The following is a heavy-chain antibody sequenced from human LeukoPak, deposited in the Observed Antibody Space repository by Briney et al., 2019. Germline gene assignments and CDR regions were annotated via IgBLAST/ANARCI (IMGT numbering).Heavy chain of an antibody. V-gene: IGHV1-2*02. Sequence: GESLKISCKGSGYTFTGYYMHWVRQAPGQGLEWMGWINPNSGGTNYAQKFQGRVTMTRDTSISTAYMELSRLRSDDTAVYYCARGHLDYYYYMDVWGKGTTVTVSS. CDR2: INPNSGGT. J-gene: IGHJ6*03. CDR3: ARGHLDYYYYMDV. CDR1: GYTFTGYY.